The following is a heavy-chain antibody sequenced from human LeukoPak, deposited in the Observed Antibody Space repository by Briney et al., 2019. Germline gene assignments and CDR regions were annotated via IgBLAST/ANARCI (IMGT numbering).Heavy chain of an antibody. CDR1: GFTFSSYW. V-gene: IGHV3-7*01. Sequence: GESLRLSCAASGFTFSSYWMNWVRQAPGKGLEWVALINPDGSQTNYVDSVKGRLTISRDNAENSLYLQMNSLRAEDTAVYYCTRDLGYGALDPWGQGTLVTVSS. CDR2: INPDGSQT. J-gene: IGHJ5*02. D-gene: IGHD4-17*01. CDR3: TRDLGYGALDP.